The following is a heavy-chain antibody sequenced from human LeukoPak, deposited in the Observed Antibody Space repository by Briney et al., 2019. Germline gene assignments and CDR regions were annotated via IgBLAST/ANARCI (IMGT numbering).Heavy chain of an antibody. Sequence: SETLSLTCAVYGGSFSGYYWSWIRQPPGKGLEWIGEINHSGSTNYNPSLKSRVTISVDTSKSQFSLKLSSVTAADTAVYYCATLVWGSYRPNDYWGQGTLVTVSS. J-gene: IGHJ4*02. D-gene: IGHD3-16*02. CDR3: ATLVWGSYRPNDY. CDR2: INHSGST. V-gene: IGHV4-34*01. CDR1: GGSFSGYY.